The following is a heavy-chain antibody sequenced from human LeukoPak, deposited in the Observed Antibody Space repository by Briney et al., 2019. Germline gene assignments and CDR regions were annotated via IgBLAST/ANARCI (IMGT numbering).Heavy chain of an antibody. Sequence: PSETLSLTCTVSGGSISSYYWSWIRQPPGKGLEWIGYIFYSGSTNYNPSLKSRVTISVDTSKNQFSLKLSSVTAADTAVYYCARVRNWNDFGFDPWGQGTLVTVSS. D-gene: IGHD1-1*01. CDR1: GGSISSYY. V-gene: IGHV4-59*12. CDR3: ARVRNWNDFGFDP. J-gene: IGHJ5*02. CDR2: IFYSGST.